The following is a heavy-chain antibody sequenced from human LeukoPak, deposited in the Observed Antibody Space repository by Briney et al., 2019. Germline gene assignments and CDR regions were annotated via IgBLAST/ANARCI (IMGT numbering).Heavy chain of an antibody. CDR1: GFTFSGYE. J-gene: IGHJ5*02. D-gene: IGHD4-11*01. Sequence: PGGSLRLSCAASGFTFSGYEINWVRQAPGTGLEWISYISRSGSTVFYADSVKGRFTISRDNAKNSLYLQMNSLRAEDTAVYYCARVLPYDYINRFDRWGQGTLVTVSS. V-gene: IGHV3-48*03. CDR2: ISRSGSTV. CDR3: ARVLPYDYINRFDR.